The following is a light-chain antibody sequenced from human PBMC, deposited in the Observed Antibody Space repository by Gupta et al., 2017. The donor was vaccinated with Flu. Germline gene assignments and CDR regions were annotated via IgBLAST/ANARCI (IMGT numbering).Light chain of an antibody. CDR1: LSVLYSSGIKSY. J-gene: IGKJ2*01. CDR2: GAS. Sequence: PPCESATVSCKSSLSVLYSSGIKSYLGWYQQKPGQTPKLLIYGASTRECGVPYRFSGSGSGTEFTLTISSLQAEDFAHYYCQQYYSYPHTFGQGTRLEIK. CDR3: QQYYSYPHT. V-gene: IGKV4-1*01.